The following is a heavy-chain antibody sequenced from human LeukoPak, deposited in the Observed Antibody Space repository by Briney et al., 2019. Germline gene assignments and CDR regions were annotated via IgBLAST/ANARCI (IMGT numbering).Heavy chain of an antibody. CDR2: MNPNSGST. D-gene: IGHD5-12*01. CDR3: ARGRSTGYPYYFEY. CDR1: GYTFTSYD. J-gene: IGHJ4*02. Sequence: ASVKVSCKASGYTFTSYDINWVRQATGQGLEWMGWMNPNSGSTGYAQKCQGRVTITRNTSTSTAYMELSGLRSEDTAVYYCARGRSTGYPYYFEYWGPGTLVTVSS. V-gene: IGHV1-8*03.